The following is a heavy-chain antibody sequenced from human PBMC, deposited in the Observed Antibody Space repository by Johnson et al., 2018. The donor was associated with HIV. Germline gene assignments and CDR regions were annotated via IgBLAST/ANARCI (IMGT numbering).Heavy chain of an antibody. D-gene: IGHD3-10*01. Sequence: QVQLVESGGGVVQPGRSLRLSCAASGLTFSSYGMHWVRQAPGKGLEWVAVISYDGSKKYYAGSVKGRFTISRDNSKTTLYRQMNSLRAEDTAVYYCAKAPYGSGIRPGAFEIWGQGTMVTVSS. CDR1: GLTFSSYG. CDR3: AKAPYGSGIRPGAFEI. CDR2: ISYDGSKK. V-gene: IGHV3-30*18. J-gene: IGHJ3*02.